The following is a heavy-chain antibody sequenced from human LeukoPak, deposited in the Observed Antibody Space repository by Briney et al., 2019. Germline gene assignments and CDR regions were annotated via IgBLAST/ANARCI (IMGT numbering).Heavy chain of an antibody. J-gene: IGHJ4*02. CDR1: GYPFTAYF. V-gene: IGHV1-2*02. CDR3: VRSTGTGWYFDN. D-gene: IGHD1-7*01. Sequence: GSSVKVSCKASGYPFTAYFMHWVRQAPGQGLEWMGWINHNSGDRVYAQKFQGTFTITSDKSIRTVYMELTRLTSDDTAVYYCVRSTGTGWYFDNWGPGTLVTVSS. CDR2: INHNSGDR.